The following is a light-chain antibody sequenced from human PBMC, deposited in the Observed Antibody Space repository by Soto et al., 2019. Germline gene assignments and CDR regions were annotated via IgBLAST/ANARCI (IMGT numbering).Light chain of an antibody. J-gene: IGKJ1*01. V-gene: IGKV1-5*01. Sequence: IQRTMPPYTLTQSLGNRDTTSCRASQSISNWLAWYQQKPGTAPKVLIYHASNLQSGVPSRFSGSGSGTEFTLIISSVPPDDFATYYGQEYNSYSFSQGTRWIS. CDR3: QEYNSYS. CDR2: HAS. CDR1: QSISNW.